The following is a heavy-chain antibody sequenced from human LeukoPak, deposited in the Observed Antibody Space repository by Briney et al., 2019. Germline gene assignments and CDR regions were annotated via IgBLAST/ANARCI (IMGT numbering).Heavy chain of an antibody. CDR1: GGSFSGYY. J-gene: IGHJ5*02. D-gene: IGHD6-19*01. CDR2: INHSGST. CDR3: ARKDSSGWRNYNWFDP. Sequence: SETLSLTCTVYGGSFSGYYWSWIRQPPGKGLEWIGEINHSGSTNYNPSLKIRVTISVDPSKNQFSLKLSSVTAADTAVYYCARKDSSGWRNYNWFDPWGQGTLVTVSS. V-gene: IGHV4-34*01.